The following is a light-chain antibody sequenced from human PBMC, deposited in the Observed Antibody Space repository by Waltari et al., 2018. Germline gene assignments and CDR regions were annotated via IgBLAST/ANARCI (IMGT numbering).Light chain of an antibody. Sequence: DIQLTQSPSFLSASVGDTVPNTCRTSQDISSYLAWYKQKPGKAPKLLIYAASILQSGVPSRFSGSASGTEFTLTISSLRPEDFASYYCEQYYSRPWTFGQGTRVE. J-gene: IGKJ1*01. CDR3: EQYYSRPWT. V-gene: IGKV1-9*01. CDR2: AAS. CDR1: QDISSY.